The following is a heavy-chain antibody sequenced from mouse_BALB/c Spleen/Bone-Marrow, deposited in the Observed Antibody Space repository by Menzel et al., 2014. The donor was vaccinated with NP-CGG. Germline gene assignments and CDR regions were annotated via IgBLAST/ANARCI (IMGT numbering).Heavy chain of an antibody. CDR2: IWGGGST. V-gene: IGHV2-2*02. CDR1: GFSLTKHG. CDR3: ARGNYGAWFTH. J-gene: IGHJ3*01. Sequence: VQRVESGPGLVQPSQSLSITCTVSGFSLTKHGVHWIRQSPGEGLEWLGVIWGGGSTDYNAAFISRLSISKDNSKSQVVFKMNSLEVNDRAMYYCARGNYGAWFTHWGQGTLVTVSA. D-gene: IGHD2-1*01.